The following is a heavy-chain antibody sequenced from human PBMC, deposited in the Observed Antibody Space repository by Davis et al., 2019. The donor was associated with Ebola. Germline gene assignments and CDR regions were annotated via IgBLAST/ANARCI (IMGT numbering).Heavy chain of an antibody. V-gene: IGHV3-7*01. CDR3: ARDPGDIVATKITGDDY. J-gene: IGHJ4*02. CDR2: IKEDGSEK. CDR1: GFTFNSYR. D-gene: IGHD5-12*01. Sequence: PGGSLRLSCAASGFTFNSYRMTWVRQAPGKGLEWVANIKEDGSEKYYVDSVKGRFTISRDNAKNSLYLQMNSLRAEDTAVYYCARDPGDIVATKITGDDYWGQGTLVTVSS.